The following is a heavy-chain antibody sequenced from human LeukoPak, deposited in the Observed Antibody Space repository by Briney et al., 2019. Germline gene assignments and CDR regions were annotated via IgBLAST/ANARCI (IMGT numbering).Heavy chain of an antibody. CDR3: ARLPYYYDSGYFDF. Sequence: GGSLRLSCAASGFTFRSYWMSWVRQAPGKGLEWVANIKQDGSEKYYVDSVKGRFTISRDNAKNSLYLRMNSLRAEDTAVYYCARLPYYYDSGYFDFWGQGTLVTVSS. V-gene: IGHV3-7*01. CDR2: IKQDGSEK. CDR1: GFTFRSYW. J-gene: IGHJ4*02. D-gene: IGHD3-22*01.